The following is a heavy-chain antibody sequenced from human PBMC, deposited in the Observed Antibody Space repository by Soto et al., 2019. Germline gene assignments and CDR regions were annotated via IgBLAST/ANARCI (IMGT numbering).Heavy chain of an antibody. D-gene: IGHD5-12*01. V-gene: IGHV4-59*01. CDR2: IYYSGST. Sequence: KTSETLSLTCTVSGGSISSYYWSWIRQPPGKGLEWIGYIYYSGSTNYNPSLKSRVTISVDTSKNQFSLKLSSVTAADTAVYYCARGIGLRGLVYYYGMDVWGQGTTVTVSS. CDR1: GGSISSYY. J-gene: IGHJ6*02. CDR3: ARGIGLRGLVYYYGMDV.